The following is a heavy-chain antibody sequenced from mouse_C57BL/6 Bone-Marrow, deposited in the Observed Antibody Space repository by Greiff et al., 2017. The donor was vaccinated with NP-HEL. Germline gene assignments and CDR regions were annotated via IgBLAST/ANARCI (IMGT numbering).Heavy chain of an antibody. J-gene: IGHJ1*03. V-gene: IGHV14-4*01. CDR1: GFNITDDY. Sequence: EVHLVESGAELVRPGASVKLSCTASGFNITDDYMHWVKQRPEQGLEWIGWIDPENGDTEYASKFQGKATITADTSSNTAYLQLSSLTSEDTAVYYCTPIVYYGSSYGYFDVWGTGTTVTVSA. D-gene: IGHD1-1*01. CDR2: IDPENGDT. CDR3: TPIVYYGSSYGYFDV.